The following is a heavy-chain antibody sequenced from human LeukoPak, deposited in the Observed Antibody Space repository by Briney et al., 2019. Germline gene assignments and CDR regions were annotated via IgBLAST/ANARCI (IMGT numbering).Heavy chain of an antibody. CDR3: AMLERGYHAFDS. D-gene: IGHD2-2*01. Sequence: GESLKIFCKGSGYSFTTYWIGWVRQMPGKGLEWMGIIYPGDSNTRYSPSFQGQVTISVDKSTSTAYLQWSSLKATDTAMYYCAMLERGYHAFDSWGQGTLVTVSS. CDR2: IYPGDSNT. V-gene: IGHV5-51*01. J-gene: IGHJ4*02. CDR1: GYSFTTYW.